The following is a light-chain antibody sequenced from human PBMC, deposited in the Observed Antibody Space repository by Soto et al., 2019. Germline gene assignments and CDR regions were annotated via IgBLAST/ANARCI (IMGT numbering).Light chain of an antibody. V-gene: IGLV1-44*01. J-gene: IGLJ2*01. CDR1: RYNIGSNT. CDR3: AAWDDSLNGYVV. CDR2: RDH. Sequence: QSVLTQPPSASGTPGQRVTISCSGSRYNIGSNTVNWYQQVPGTAPRLLIHRDHQRPSGVPDRFSGSKSGTSASLAISGLQSEDEAYYYCAAWDDSLNGYVVFGGGTKLTVL.